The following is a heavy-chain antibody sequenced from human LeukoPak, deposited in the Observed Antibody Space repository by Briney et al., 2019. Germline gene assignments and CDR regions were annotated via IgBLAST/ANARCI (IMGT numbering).Heavy chain of an antibody. J-gene: IGHJ4*02. CDR2: IYSDNT. V-gene: IGHV3-53*01. CDR1: GFTVSSNS. CDR3: ARGRLSAGWEIRPKFDY. D-gene: IGHD1-26*01. Sequence: GGSLRLSCTVSGFTVSSNSMSWVRQAPGKGLEWVSFIYSDNTHYSDSVKGRFTISRDNSKNTLYLQMNSLRAEDTAVYNCARGRLSAGWEIRPKFDYWGQGTLVTVSS.